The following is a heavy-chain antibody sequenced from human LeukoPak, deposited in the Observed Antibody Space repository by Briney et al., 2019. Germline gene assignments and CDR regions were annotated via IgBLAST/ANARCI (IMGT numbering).Heavy chain of an antibody. CDR1: GFTFSSYS. V-gene: IGHV3-21*04. J-gene: IGHJ3*02. CDR3: ARDPGRPVAFDI. Sequence: GGSLRLSCAASGFTFSSYSMNWVRQAPGKGLEWVSSISSSSSYIYYADSVKGRFTISRDNSKNTLYLQMNSLRAEDTAVYYCARDPGRPVAFDIWGQGTMVTVSS. CDR2: ISSSSSYI.